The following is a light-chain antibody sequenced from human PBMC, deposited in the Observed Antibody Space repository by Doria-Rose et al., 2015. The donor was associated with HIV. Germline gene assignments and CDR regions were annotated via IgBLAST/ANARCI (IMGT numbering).Light chain of an antibody. CDR1: QSLLYTSTNY. J-gene: IGKJ3*01. CDR3: QQYYDTPS. V-gene: IGKV4-1*01. CDR2: WAS. Sequence: TQSPESLGMSLGERATLNCKSNQSLLYTSTNYLAWYQQKPGQPPKLLIYWASTRQSGVAARFSGSGSGTDFTLTISSLEAEDVAVYYCQQYYDTPSFGPGTTVDIK.